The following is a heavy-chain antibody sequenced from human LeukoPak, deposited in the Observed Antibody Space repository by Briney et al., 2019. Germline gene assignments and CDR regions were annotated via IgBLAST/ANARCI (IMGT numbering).Heavy chain of an antibody. V-gene: IGHV1-24*01. J-gene: IGHJ4*02. D-gene: IGHD3-22*01. CDR3: ATWYYYDSSDYYLADY. CDR1: GYTFTKFS. Sequence: ASVNLSCNFSGYTFTKFSMHWLRQAPGKRLEWLEGFDPDDGDTIYAQELQGRVTMTKDTSTDTAYMELSSLRSEDTAVYYCATWYYYDSSDYYLADYWGQGTLVTVSS. CDR2: FDPDDGDT.